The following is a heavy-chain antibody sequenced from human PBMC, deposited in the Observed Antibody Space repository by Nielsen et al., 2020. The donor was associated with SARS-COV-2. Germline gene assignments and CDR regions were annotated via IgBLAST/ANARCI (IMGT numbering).Heavy chain of an antibody. CDR2: IYYSGST. Sequence: SETLSLTCTVSGGSISSYYWSWIRQPPGKGLEWIGYIYYSGSTNYNPSLKSRVTISVDTSKNQFSLKLSSVTAADTAVYYCARHVSGCSSTICLNWFDPWGQGTLVTVSS. J-gene: IGHJ5*02. V-gene: IGHV4-59*08. D-gene: IGHD2-2*01. CDR1: GGSISSYY. CDR3: ARHVSGCSSTICLNWFDP.